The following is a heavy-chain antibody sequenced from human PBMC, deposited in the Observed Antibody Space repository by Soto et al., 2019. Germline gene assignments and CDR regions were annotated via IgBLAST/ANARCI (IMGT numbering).Heavy chain of an antibody. CDR2: IDYSGSS. CDR1: GASIHSDKYY. CDR3: AAITGTPLSFEY. V-gene: IGHV4-31*03. J-gene: IGHJ4*02. D-gene: IGHD2-15*01. Sequence: LLFRFTLSGASIHSDKYYWSWIRQQQKKGLEWIGYIDYSGSSYYNPSLKSRFTISLDTSENQFSLKLRSVTAASSPVNSCAAITGTPLSFEYWGQGTLVIVSS.